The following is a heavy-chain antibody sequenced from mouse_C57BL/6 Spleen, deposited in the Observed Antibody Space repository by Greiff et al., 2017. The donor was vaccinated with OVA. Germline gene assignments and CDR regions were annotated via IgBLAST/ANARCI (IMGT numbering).Heavy chain of an antibody. J-gene: IGHJ3*01. CDR1: GYTFTSYW. D-gene: IGHD4-1*01. V-gene: IGHV1-69*01. CDR3: ASGTGGGFAY. CDR2: IDPSDSYP. Sequence: QVQLQQPGAELVMPGASVKLSCKASGYTFTSYWMHWVKQRPGQGLEWIGEIDPSDSYPNYNQKFKGKSTLTVDKSSSTAYMQLSSLTSEDSAVYYCASGTGGGFAYWGQGTLVTVSA.